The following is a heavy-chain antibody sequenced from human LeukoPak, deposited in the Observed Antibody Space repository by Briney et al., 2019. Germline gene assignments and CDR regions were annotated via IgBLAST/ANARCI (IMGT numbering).Heavy chain of an antibody. V-gene: IGHV4-30-2*01. CDR2: IYHSGST. D-gene: IGHD3-3*01. CDR3: ARVFWSGYYFYDY. CDR1: GGSISSGGYY. Sequence: KASETLSLTCTVSGGSISSGGYYWSWIRQPPGKGLEWIGYIYHSGSTYYNPSLKSRVTISVDRSKNQFSLKLSSVTAADTAVYYCARVFWSGYYFYDYWGQGTLVTVSS. J-gene: IGHJ4*02.